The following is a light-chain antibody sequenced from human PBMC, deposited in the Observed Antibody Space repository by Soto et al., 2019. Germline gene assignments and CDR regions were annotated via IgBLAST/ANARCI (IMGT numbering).Light chain of an antibody. V-gene: IGKV3D-7*01. J-gene: IGKJ4*01. CDR2: GAS. CDR1: QSVSSSY. CDR3: QQDYNLLC. Sequence: PGERVTLSCRASQSVSSSYLTWYQQKPGQAPRLLIYGASTRATSIPARFSGSGSGTDFTLTISSLQPEDVAVYYCQQDYNLLCFGGGTKVEIK.